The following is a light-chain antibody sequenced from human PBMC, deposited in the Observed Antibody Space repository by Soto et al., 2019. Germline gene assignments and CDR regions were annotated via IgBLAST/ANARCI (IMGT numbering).Light chain of an antibody. CDR1: QSVSSTY. J-gene: IGKJ3*01. CDR2: GAS. CDR3: QLYGGSPLFT. V-gene: IGKV3-20*01. Sequence: EIVLTQSPDTLSLSPGERATLSCRASQSVSSTYLAWFQQRPGQTPRLLISGASSRATGIPERFSGGGSGTDFTLTISRLEPEDFVVYWCQLYGGSPLFTFGPGTKVDIK.